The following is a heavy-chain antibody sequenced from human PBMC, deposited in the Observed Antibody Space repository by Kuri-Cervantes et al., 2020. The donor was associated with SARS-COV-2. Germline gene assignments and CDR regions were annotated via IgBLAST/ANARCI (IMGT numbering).Heavy chain of an antibody. J-gene: IGHJ4*02. D-gene: IGHD1-26*01. CDR3: ARDRSGSYYGPFDY. CDR1: GFTFGDYA. V-gene: IGHV3-30-3*01. CDR2: ISYDGSNK. Sequence: GESLKISCTASGFTFGDYAMSWVRQAPGKGLEWVAVISYDGSNKYYADSVKGRFTISSDNSKNTLYLQMNSLRAEDTAVYYCARDRSGSYYGPFDYWGQGTLVTVSS.